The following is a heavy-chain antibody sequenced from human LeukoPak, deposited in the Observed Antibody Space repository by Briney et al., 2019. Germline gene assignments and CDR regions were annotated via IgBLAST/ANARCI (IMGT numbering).Heavy chain of an antibody. CDR3: ASGHSSSHDIHNWFDP. V-gene: IGHV4-4*07. D-gene: IGHD6-13*01. CDR1: RGSISRYY. Sequence: SETLSLTCTVSRGSISRYYGSWIRQPAGKGLEWIWRLYTRESTNNNPPLKRRHTISVDKHKNQFSLKLSSVTDADTAVYYCASGHSSSHDIHNWFDPWGQGTLVTDSS. CDR2: LYTREST. J-gene: IGHJ5*02.